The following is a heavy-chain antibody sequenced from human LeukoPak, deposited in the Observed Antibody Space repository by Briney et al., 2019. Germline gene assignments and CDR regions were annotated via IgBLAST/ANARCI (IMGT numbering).Heavy chain of an antibody. CDR3: ARHAQVFFHMDV. V-gene: IGHV4-59*01. CDR2: VYYSGTT. CDR1: GGSISSYY. J-gene: IGHJ6*03. D-gene: IGHD2-2*01. Sequence: SETLSLTCSVSGGSISSYYWSWIRQPPGKGLEWIGYVYYSGTTNYNPSLKSRVTISVDTSKNQFSLKLNSLTAADTAVYYCARHAQVFFHMDVWGIGTTVTISS.